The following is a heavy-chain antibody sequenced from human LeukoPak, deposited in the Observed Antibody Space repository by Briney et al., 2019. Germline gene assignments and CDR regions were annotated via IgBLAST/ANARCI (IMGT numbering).Heavy chain of an antibody. CDR3: ARDNSWPNAFDI. CDR1: GFTFSSYS. D-gene: IGHD6-13*01. CDR2: ISSSSSYI. J-gene: IGHJ3*02. Sequence: GGSLRLSCAASGFTFSSYSVNWVRQAPGKGLEWVSSISSSSSYIYYADSVKGRFTISRDNAKNSLYLQMNSLRAEDTAVYYCARDNSWPNAFDIWGQGTMVTVSS. V-gene: IGHV3-21*01.